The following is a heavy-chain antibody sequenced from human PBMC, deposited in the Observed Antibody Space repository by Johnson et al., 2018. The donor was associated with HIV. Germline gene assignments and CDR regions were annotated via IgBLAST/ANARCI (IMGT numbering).Heavy chain of an antibody. CDR2: ISSSGKST. CDR1: GFTFSDYY. V-gene: IGHV3-11*01. Sequence: QVQLVESGGGVVKPGGSLRLSCAASGFTFSDYYMSWIRQAPGKGLEWVSYISSSGKSTNYADSVKGRFTISRDNAKNSLSLQMNSLKTEDTAVYYCTTEAYSSSSAAFDIWGQGTMVTVSS. CDR3: TTEAYSSSSAAFDI. D-gene: IGHD6-6*01. J-gene: IGHJ3*02.